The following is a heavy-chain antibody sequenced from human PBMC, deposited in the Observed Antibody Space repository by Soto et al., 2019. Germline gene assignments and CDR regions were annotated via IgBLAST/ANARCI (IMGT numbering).Heavy chain of an antibody. J-gene: IGHJ4*02. CDR2: IKSKTDGGTT. CDR3: TTGHLIYYVAAHLDY. V-gene: IGHV3-15*01. CDR1: GFTFTNAG. Sequence: EVQLVESGGGLVKPGGSLRLSCAASGFTFTNAGITWVRQAPGKGLEWVGRIKSKTDGGTTDYAAPVKGRFTISRDESKNTLFLQMNRLKTEDTAVYYCTTGHLIYYVAAHLDYWGQGTLVTVSS. D-gene: IGHD3-10*01.